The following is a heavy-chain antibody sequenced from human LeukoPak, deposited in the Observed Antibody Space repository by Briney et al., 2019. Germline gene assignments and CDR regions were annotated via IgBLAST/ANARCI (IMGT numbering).Heavy chain of an antibody. CDR1: GFTYDDYG. CDR2: INWNGGST. V-gene: IGHV3-20*04. J-gene: IGHJ4*02. CDR3: TRLRGSYSDTLPFDY. D-gene: IGHD1-26*01. Sequence: GGSLRLSCAASGFTYDDYGMSWVRQAPGKGLEWVSGINWNGGSTRYADYVKGRFTISRDNAKNSLFLQMNCLRAEDTALYYCTRLRGSYSDTLPFDYWGQGTLVTVSS.